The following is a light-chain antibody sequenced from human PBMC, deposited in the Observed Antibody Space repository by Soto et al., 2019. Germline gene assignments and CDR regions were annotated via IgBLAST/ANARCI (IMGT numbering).Light chain of an antibody. CDR1: QSVSSN. V-gene: IGKV3-15*01. Sequence: EIVMTQSPATLSVSPGERATLSCRASQSVSSNLAWYQQKPGQAPRLLIYGASTRATGIPARFSGIRSATDITHTISSLQSEDFALYYCQQYNNWPPTVGQGTRLEIK. CDR3: QQYNNWPPT. CDR2: GAS. J-gene: IGKJ5*01.